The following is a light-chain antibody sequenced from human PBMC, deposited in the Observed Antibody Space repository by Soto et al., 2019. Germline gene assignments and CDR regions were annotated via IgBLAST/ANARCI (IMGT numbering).Light chain of an antibody. CDR2: DAS. CDR3: QQYGSSRT. CDR1: QSVSSNY. J-gene: IGKJ1*01. Sequence: TALTPSRATVPLSPLDRDTLYWRASQSVSSNYLAWYQQKPGLAPRLVIYDASNRATGIPDRFSGSGSGTDFTLTISRLEPEDFAVYYCQQYGSSRTFGQGTKVDIK. V-gene: IGKV3D-20*01.